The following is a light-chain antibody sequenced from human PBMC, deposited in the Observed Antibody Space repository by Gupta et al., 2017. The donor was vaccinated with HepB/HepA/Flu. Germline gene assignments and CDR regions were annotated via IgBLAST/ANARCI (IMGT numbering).Light chain of an antibody. V-gene: IGLV3-1*01. Sequence: SYDLSQPPSVSVSPGQTVSISCSGDKLEDKYVSWYQQRPGQSPVLVIFKDIKRPSEIPERFSGSNSGNTATLTISGAQALDEADYFCQAWDGSAAVFGAGTKVTVL. CDR2: KDI. CDR1: KLEDKY. J-gene: IGLJ1*01. CDR3: QAWDGSAAV.